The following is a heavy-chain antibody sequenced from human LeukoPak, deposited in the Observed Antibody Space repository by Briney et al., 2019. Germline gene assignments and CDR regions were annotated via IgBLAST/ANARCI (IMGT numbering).Heavy chain of an antibody. CDR3: ATDRGWRTSGYYLYYFEY. D-gene: IGHD3-3*01. V-gene: IGHV3-7*01. J-gene: IGHJ4*02. Sequence: GGSLRLSCAASGFIFTSYFMSWVRQAPGKGLEWVASIKHDGSEKYYVDSVRGRFTISRDNTMNSLYLQMSSLRAEDTAVYYCATDRGWRTSGYYLYYFEYWGQGTLVTYSS. CDR1: GFIFTSYF. CDR2: IKHDGSEK.